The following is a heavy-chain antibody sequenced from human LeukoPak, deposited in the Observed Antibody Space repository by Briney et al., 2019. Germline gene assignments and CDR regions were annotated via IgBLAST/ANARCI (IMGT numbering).Heavy chain of an antibody. J-gene: IGHJ4*02. CDR3: ARQAPTLRNYFDY. Sequence: GGSLRLSCAASGFSFSSHAMHWVRQAPGKGLEYVSAISSNGGRTYYANSVKGRFTISRDNSKNTLYLQMGSLRAEDMAAYYCARQAPTLRNYFDYWGQGTLVTVSS. V-gene: IGHV3-64*01. CDR2: ISSNGGRT. CDR1: GFSFSSHA.